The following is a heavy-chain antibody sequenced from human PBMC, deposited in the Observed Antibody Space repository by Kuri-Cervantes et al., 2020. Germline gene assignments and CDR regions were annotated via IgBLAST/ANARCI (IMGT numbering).Heavy chain of an antibody. Sequence: ESLKISCAASGFTFSSYAMSWVRQAPGEGLEWVSAISGSGGSTYYADSVKGRFTISRDNSKNTLYLQMNSLRAEDTAVYYCARVGYSSGRKARQKYFQHWGQGTLVTVSS. D-gene: IGHD6-19*01. V-gene: IGHV3-23*01. CDR1: GFTFSSYA. J-gene: IGHJ1*01. CDR3: ARVGYSSGRKARQKYFQH. CDR2: ISGSGGST.